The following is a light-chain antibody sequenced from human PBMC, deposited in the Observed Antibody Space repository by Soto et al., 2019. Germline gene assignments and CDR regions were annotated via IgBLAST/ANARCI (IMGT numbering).Light chain of an antibody. Sequence: QSALTQPASVSGSPGQSITISCTGTSSDVGGYNFVSWYQQHPGKAPKLMIYEVSNRPSGVSNRFSGSKSGNTASLTISGLLAEDEADYYCSSYTSSTPLGYVFGPGAKVPVL. J-gene: IGLJ1*01. V-gene: IGLV2-14*01. CDR1: SSDVGGYNF. CDR2: EVS. CDR3: SSYTSSTPLGYV.